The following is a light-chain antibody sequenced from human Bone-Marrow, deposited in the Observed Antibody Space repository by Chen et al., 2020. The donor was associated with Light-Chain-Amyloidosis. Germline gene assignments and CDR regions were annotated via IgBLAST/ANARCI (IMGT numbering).Light chain of an antibody. Sequence: QSALTQPHSASGSPGQSVTISCTGTTRDVGGNNHVSWYQQHPGKDPKHMIDEVSKPPSGGPDRFSGSKSGNTASLTVSGLQAEDEADYYCSSYAGSNVVFGGGTKLTVL. CDR1: TRDVGGNNH. CDR3: SSYAGSNVV. V-gene: IGLV2-8*01. J-gene: IGLJ2*01. CDR2: EVS.